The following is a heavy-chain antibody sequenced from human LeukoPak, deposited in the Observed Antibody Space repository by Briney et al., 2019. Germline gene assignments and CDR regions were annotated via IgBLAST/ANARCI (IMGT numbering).Heavy chain of an antibody. CDR1: GFTFSSYW. J-gene: IGHJ6*02. V-gene: IGHV3-7*03. CDR3: ARGGGLDV. D-gene: IGHD3-16*01. Sequence: GGSLRLSCAASGFTFSSYWRNWARQAPGKGLEWVASINHNGNVNYYVDSVKGRFTISRDNAKNSLYLQMSNFRAEDTAVYFCARGGGLDVWGQGATVTVSS. CDR2: INHNGNVN.